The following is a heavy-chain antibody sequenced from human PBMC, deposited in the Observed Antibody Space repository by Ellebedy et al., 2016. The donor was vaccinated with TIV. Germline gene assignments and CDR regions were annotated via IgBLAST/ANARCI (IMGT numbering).Heavy chain of an antibody. CDR2: IYYSGST. J-gene: IGHJ3*02. D-gene: IGHD1-1*01. Sequence: MPSETLSLTCTVSGGSISSSRYYWGWIRQPPGKGLEWIGSIYYSGSTYYNPSLKSRATISVDTSKNQFSLKLSSVTAADTAVYYCARLKATNSPFDIWGQGTMVTVSS. V-gene: IGHV4-39*01. CDR3: ARLKATNSPFDI. CDR1: GGSISSSRYY.